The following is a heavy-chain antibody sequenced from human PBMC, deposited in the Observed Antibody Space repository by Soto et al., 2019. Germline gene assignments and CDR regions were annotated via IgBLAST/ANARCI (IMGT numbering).Heavy chain of an antibody. Sequence: PGESLKISCKGSGYSFTSYWIGWVRQMPGKGLEWVGIIYPGDSDTRYSPSFQGQVTISADKSISTAYLQWSSLKASDTAMYYCARHGSSGGIYYFYYGMDVWGQGTTVTVSS. J-gene: IGHJ6*02. CDR3: ARHGSSGGIYYFYYGMDV. V-gene: IGHV5-51*01. D-gene: IGHD2-15*01. CDR1: GYSFTSYW. CDR2: IYPGDSDT.